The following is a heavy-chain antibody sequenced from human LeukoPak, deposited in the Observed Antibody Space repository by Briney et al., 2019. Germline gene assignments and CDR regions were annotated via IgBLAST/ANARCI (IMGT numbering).Heavy chain of an antibody. D-gene: IGHD6-13*01. Sequence: GGSLRLSCAASGFTFSSYGMHWVRQAPGKGLEWVSFIRYDGSNEYYVESVKGRLIISRDNSKNMLYLQMNSLRGEDTAVYYCAKDGGSWSNFDYWGQGTLVTVSS. J-gene: IGHJ4*02. CDR2: IRYDGSNE. CDR1: GFTFSSYG. V-gene: IGHV3-30*02. CDR3: AKDGGSWSNFDY.